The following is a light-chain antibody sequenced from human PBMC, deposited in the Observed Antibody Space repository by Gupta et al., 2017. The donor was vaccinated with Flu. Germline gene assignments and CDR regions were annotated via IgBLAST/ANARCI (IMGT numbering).Light chain of an antibody. V-gene: IGKV1-39*01. CDR2: AAS. Sequence: DIQMTQSPSSLSASVGDRVTITCRASQSISSYLNWYQQKPGKAPKLLIYAASRVQSGVPSRFSGSGSGTDFTLTISRLQPEDFATYYCQQSYSTPFIFGQGTKLEIK. CDR1: QSISSY. J-gene: IGKJ2*01. CDR3: QQSYSTPFI.